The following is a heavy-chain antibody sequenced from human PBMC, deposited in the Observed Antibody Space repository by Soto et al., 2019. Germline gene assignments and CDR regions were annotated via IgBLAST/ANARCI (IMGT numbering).Heavy chain of an antibody. V-gene: IGHV3-23*01. Sequence: EVQLLESGGGLVQPGGSLRLSCAASGFTFSNYAGTWVGRAPGKGLEWVSTISGSGGGTSYADSVKGRFTISRDNSKNTLYLQMNSLRAEDTAVYYCAKDQGSSWYEIDYWGQGTLVTVSS. CDR3: AKDQGSSWYEIDY. CDR2: ISGSGGGT. CDR1: GFTFSNYA. J-gene: IGHJ4*02. D-gene: IGHD6-13*01.